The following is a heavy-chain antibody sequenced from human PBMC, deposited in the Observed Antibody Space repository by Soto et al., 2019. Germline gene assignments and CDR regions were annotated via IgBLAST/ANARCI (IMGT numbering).Heavy chain of an antibody. Sequence: SETLSLTCTVSGGSINSNNYYWAWIRQPPGKGLAWIASIYYDGSTYYNPSLKSRVTISIDTSKNQFSLRLRSVTAADTDIYYCAKVVVAATRHTDFDSWGQGTLVTVSS. CDR3: AKVVVAATRHTDFDS. J-gene: IGHJ4*02. CDR2: IYYDGST. D-gene: IGHD2-15*01. V-gene: IGHV4-39*01. CDR1: GGSINSNNYY.